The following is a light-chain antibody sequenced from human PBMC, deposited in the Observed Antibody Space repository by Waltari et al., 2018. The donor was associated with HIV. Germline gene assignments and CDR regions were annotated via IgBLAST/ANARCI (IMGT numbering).Light chain of an antibody. J-gene: IGKJ2*01. V-gene: IGKV1-NL1*01. CDR1: QAISNS. Sequence: DIQMTQSPSSLSASVGDRVTITCRASQAISNSLAWYQQKPGKAPNLLLSAASRLETGVPPTFSGRRSGADFTLTINNPQPEDFATYYCQQYYTTPYTFGQGTKLEMK. CDR3: QQYYTTPYT. CDR2: AAS.